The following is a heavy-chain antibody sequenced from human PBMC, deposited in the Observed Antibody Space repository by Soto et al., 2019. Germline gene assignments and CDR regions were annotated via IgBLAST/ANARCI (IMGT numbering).Heavy chain of an antibody. D-gene: IGHD2-2*01. Sequence: GGSLRLSCAASGFTFSSSWMSWVRQAPGKGLEWVANIKEDGSEIHYVDSVKGRFTISRDNAKNCLYLQMSSVRVEDTGVYYCAGDDGGPAHIWGQGTPVTVSS. J-gene: IGHJ4*02. CDR3: AGDDGGPAHI. CDR2: IKEDGSEI. CDR1: GFTFSSSW. V-gene: IGHV3-7*04.